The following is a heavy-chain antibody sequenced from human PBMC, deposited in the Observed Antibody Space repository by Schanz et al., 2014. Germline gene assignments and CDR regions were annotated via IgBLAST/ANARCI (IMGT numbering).Heavy chain of an antibody. J-gene: IGHJ4*02. CDR3: ARAHGNNWYGKGLDY. Sequence: VQLVESGGGVVQPGRSLRVSCAVSGFTVSSNHMSWVRQAPGKGLEWVSSISHSGGSKYYADSVKGRFTMCRDNSKNTLYLQMNSLRAEDTAVYFCARAHGNNWYGKGLDYWGQGTQXTVSS. CDR1: GFTVSSNH. D-gene: IGHD1-1*01. CDR2: SHSGGSK. V-gene: IGHV3-66*02.